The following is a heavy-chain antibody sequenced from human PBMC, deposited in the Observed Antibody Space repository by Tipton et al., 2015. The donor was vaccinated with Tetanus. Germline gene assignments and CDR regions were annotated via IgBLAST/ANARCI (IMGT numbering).Heavy chain of an antibody. V-gene: IGHV4-61*05. CDR1: GASISDKKYY. Sequence: TLSLTCTVSGASISDKKYYWGWIRQAPGKTLEWIGYISHSGSPNYNPSLKSRATVSVDTSKNQFSLKLSSVTAADTAVYYCARGTGDYWGQGTLVTVSS. D-gene: IGHD1-1*01. CDR3: ARGTGDY. J-gene: IGHJ4*02. CDR2: ISHSGSP.